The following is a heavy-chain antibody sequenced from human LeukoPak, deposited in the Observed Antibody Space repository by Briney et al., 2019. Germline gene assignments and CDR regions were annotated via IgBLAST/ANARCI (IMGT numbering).Heavy chain of an antibody. CDR1: GFTFSSYG. D-gene: IGHD3-10*01. J-gene: IGHJ5*02. CDR2: TSSSSSAI. CDR3: AREPGRVRGVIRFDA. Sequence: GGSLRLSCAASGFTFSSYGMHWVRQAPGKGLEWVSYTSSSSSAIYYADSVKGRFTISRDNAKNSLYLQMNSLRAEDTAVYYCAREPGRVRGVIRFDAWGQGTLVTVSS. V-gene: IGHV3-48*04.